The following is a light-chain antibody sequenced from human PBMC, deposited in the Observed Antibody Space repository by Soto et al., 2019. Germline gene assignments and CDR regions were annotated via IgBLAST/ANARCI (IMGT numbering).Light chain of an antibody. V-gene: IGKV3-15*01. Sequence: ETVMTQSPATLSVSPGERATLSCRASQSVSSNLAWYQQKPGQSPRLLIYGASTRATGISARFSGSGSGTEFTLTISSLQSEDFAFYYCQQYSDWPLTFGQWTKVEIK. J-gene: IGKJ1*01. CDR1: QSVSSN. CDR2: GAS. CDR3: QQYSDWPLT.